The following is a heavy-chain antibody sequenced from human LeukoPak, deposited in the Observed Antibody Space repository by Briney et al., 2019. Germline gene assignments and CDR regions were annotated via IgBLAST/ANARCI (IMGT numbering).Heavy chain of an antibody. CDR3: ARLSRYYDSSGYLYYFDY. V-gene: IGHV4-59*01. J-gene: IGHJ4*02. Sequence: PSETLSLTCTVSGGSISSYYWSWIRQPPGKGLEWIGYIYYSGSTNYNPSLKSRVTISVDTSKNQFSLKLSSVTAADTAVYYCARLSRYYDSSGYLYYFDYWGQGTLVTVPS. D-gene: IGHD3-22*01. CDR2: IYYSGST. CDR1: GGSISSYY.